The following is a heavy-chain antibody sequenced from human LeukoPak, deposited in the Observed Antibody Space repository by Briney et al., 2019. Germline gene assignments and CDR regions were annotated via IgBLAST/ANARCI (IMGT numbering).Heavy chain of an antibody. V-gene: IGHV4-34*01. D-gene: IGHD5-12*01. Sequence: SETLSLTCAVYGGSFSGYYWSWIRQPPGKGLEWIGEINHSGSTNYNPSLKSRVTISVDTSKNQFSLRLSSVTAADTAVYYCARGMTEDSGYDYPMGFSYWGQGTLVTVSS. CDR1: GGSFSGYY. J-gene: IGHJ4*02. CDR2: INHSGST. CDR3: ARGMTEDSGYDYPMGFSY.